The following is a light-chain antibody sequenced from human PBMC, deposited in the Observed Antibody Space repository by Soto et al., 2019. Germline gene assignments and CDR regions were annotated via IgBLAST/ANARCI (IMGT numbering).Light chain of an antibody. CDR3: SSYTSISTSV. J-gene: IGLJ3*02. CDR2: EVS. CDR1: SSDVGSYKY. Sequence: QSALTQPASVSGSPGQSITISCTGTSSDVGSYKYVSWYQQHPGKAPKLMIYEVSSRPSGVSYRFSGSKSGNTASLTISGLQAEDEADYYCSSYTSISTSVFGGGTKLTVL. V-gene: IGLV2-14*01.